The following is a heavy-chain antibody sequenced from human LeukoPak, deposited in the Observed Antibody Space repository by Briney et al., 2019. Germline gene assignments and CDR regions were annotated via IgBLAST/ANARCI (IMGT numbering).Heavy chain of an antibody. CDR3: ARDLGDIVVVPAAWDYYMDV. CDR1: GYTFTSYG. CDR2: ISAYNGNT. D-gene: IGHD2-2*01. J-gene: IGHJ6*03. V-gene: IGHV1-18*01. Sequence: GASVTVSCKASGYTFTSYGISWVRQAPGQGLEWMGWISAYNGNTNYAQKLQGRVTMTTDTSTSTAYMELRSLRSDDTAVYYCARDLGDIVVVPAAWDYYMDVWGKGTTVTVSS.